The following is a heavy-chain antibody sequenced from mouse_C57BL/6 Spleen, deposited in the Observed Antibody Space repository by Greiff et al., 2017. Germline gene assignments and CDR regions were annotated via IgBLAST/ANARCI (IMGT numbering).Heavy chain of an antibody. CDR2: IYPGDGDT. J-gene: IGHJ4*01. CDR1: GYAFSSSW. V-gene: IGHV1-82*01. CDR3: ARSGDYDRDYAMDY. Sequence: VQLVESGPELVKPGASVKISCKASGYAFSSSWMNWVKQRPGKGLEWIGRIYPGDGDTNYNGKFKGKATLTADKSSSTAYMQLSSLTSDDSAVYFCARSGDYDRDYAMDYWGQGTSVTVSS. D-gene: IGHD2-4*01.